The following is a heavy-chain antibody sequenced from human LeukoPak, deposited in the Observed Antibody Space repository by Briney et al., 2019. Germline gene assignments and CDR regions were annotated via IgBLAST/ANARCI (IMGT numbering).Heavy chain of an antibody. Sequence: TGGSLRLSCAASGFTFSSYSMNWVRQAPGKGLEWVSSISSSSGYICYADSVKGRFTISRDNAKNSLYLQMNSLRAEDTAVYYCARVRTVTTYWFDPWGQGTLVTVSS. CDR2: ISSSSGYI. V-gene: IGHV3-21*01. CDR1: GFTFSSYS. J-gene: IGHJ5*02. CDR3: ARVRTVTTYWFDP. D-gene: IGHD4-11*01.